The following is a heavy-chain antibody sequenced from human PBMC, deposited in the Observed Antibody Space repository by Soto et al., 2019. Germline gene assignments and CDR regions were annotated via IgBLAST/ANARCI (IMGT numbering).Heavy chain of an antibody. CDR2: IYPGDSDT. V-gene: IGHV5-51*01. CDR1: GYSFNTYW. Sequence: GESLKISCMGSGYSFNTYWIGWVRQMPGKGLEWMGIIYPGDSDTRYSPSFQGQVTISADKSISTAYLQWSSLKASDTAMYYCARAPVVPAATDWFDPWGQGTLVTVSS. CDR3: ARAPVVPAATDWFDP. J-gene: IGHJ5*02. D-gene: IGHD2-2*01.